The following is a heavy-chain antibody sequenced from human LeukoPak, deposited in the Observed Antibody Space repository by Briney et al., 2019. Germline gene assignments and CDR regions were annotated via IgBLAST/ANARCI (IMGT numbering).Heavy chain of an antibody. V-gene: IGHV3-9*01. Sequence: GGSLRLSCAASGFTFDDYAMHWVRQAPGKGLEWASGISWNSGSIGYADSVKGRFTISRDNAKNSLYLQMNSLRAEDTALYYCAKDLNREKDGYNPAIDYWGQGTLVTVSS. CDR1: GFTFDDYA. J-gene: IGHJ4*02. CDR2: ISWNSGSI. D-gene: IGHD5-24*01. CDR3: AKDLNREKDGYNPAIDY.